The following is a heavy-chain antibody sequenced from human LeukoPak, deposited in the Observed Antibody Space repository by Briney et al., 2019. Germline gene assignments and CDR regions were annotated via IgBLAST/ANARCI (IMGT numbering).Heavy chain of an antibody. Sequence: GGSLRLSCAASGSTFSSYAMSWVRQAPGKGLEWASTISDNGGSTYYADSVKGRFTISRDNSKNTLYLQMNSLRAEDTAIYYCAKTIVIPIALGVFDYWGQGTLVTVSS. D-gene: IGHD3-16*02. J-gene: IGHJ4*02. V-gene: IGHV3-23*01. CDR1: GSTFSSYA. CDR2: ISDNGGST. CDR3: AKTIVIPIALGVFDY.